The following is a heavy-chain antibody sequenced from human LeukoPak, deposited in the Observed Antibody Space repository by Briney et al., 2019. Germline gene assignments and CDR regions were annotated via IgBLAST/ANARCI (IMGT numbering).Heavy chain of an antibody. D-gene: IGHD5-12*01. V-gene: IGHV3-74*01. CDR3: ARGYSGYFYY. Sequence: GGSLRLSCAASGFTVSSNYLSWVRQAPGKGLVWVSRIDGDGSSTNYADSVKGRFTISRDNAKNTLYLQMNSLRAEDTAVYYCARGYSGYFYYWGQGTLVTVSS. CDR2: IDGDGSST. J-gene: IGHJ4*02. CDR1: GFTVSSNY.